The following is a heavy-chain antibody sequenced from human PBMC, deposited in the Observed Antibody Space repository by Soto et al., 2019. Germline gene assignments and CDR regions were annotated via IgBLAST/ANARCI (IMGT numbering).Heavy chain of an antibody. CDR1: CGSISSYY. D-gene: IGHD4-4*01. CDR3: ARRGLQGYYYYMDV. CDR2: IYYSGST. J-gene: IGHJ6*03. Sequence: SETLSLTCTVSCGSISSYYWSWIRQPPGKGLEWIGYIYYSGSTNYNPSLKSRVTISVDTSKNQFSLKLSSVTAADTAVYYCARRGLQGYYYYMDVWGKGTTVTVSS. V-gene: IGHV4-59*08.